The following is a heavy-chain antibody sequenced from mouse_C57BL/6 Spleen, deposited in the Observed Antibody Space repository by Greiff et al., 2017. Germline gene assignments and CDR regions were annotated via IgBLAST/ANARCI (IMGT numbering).Heavy chain of an antibody. Sequence: VQLQQPGAELVKPGASVKMSCKASGYTFTSYWITWVKQRPGQGLEWIGDIDPGSGSTNYNEKFKSKATLTVDTSSSTAYMQPSSLTSEESAVKDWEGGYYERDYWGQGTALTVSS. CDR3: EGGYYERDY. V-gene: IGHV1-55*01. CDR2: IDPGSGST. J-gene: IGHJ2*01. CDR1: GYTFTSYW. D-gene: IGHD1-1*01.